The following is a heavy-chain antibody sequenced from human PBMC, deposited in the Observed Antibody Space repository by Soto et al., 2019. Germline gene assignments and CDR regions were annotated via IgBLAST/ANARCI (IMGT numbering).Heavy chain of an antibody. V-gene: IGHV4-39*01. CDR3: ARQKAARGVVVTAIHY. J-gene: IGHJ4*02. CDR1: GGSISSSSYY. Sequence: QLQLQESGPGLVKPSETLSLTCTVSGGSISSSSYYWGWIRQPPGKGLEWIGSIYYSGSTYYNPSLKSRVPLAVDTATNQFSLQLGSVTAADTAVDYCARQKAARGVVVTAIHYWGQGTLVTVSS. D-gene: IGHD2-21*02. CDR2: IYYSGST.